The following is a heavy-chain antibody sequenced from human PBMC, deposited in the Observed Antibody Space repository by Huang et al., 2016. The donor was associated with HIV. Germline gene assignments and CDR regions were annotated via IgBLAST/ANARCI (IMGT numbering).Heavy chain of an antibody. CDR3: ARGLQGYSVGYYYFDS. V-gene: IGHV1-8*03. J-gene: IGHJ4*02. D-gene: IGHD5-12*01. CDR2: MNPKSGKH. Sequence: QVQLVQSGAEVKKPGASVKVSCKASAHTFSNNGINWVRRASGEGLEWRGWMNPKSGKHGHAQKCRGRVTCTTDPSITTAYMELNSLTSEETAVYFCARGLQGYSVGYYYFDSWGQGTLITVSS. CDR1: AHTFSNNG.